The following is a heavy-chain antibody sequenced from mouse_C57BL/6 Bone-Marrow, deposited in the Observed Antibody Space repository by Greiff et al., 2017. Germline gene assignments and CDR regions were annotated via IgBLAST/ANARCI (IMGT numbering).Heavy chain of an antibody. CDR3: ASIVAKDYYDMDY. D-gene: IGHD1-1*01. V-gene: IGHV1-80*01. J-gene: IGHJ4*01. CDR2: IYPGDGDT. CDR1: GYAFSSYW. Sequence: QVQLKQSGAELVKPGASVKISCKASGYAFSSYWMNWVKQRPGKGLEWIGQIYPGDGDTNYHGKFKGKATLTADKSSSTAYMQLSSLTSEDSAVYCCASIVAKDYYDMDYWGQGTSVTVSS.